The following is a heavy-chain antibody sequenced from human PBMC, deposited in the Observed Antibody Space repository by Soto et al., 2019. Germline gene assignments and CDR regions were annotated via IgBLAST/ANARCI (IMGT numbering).Heavy chain of an antibody. CDR3: AGGGGYYDDGMDV. V-gene: IGHV4-61*01. CDR2: IYYSGST. D-gene: IGHD3-16*01. J-gene: IGHJ6*02. Sequence: QVQLQESGPGLVKPSETLSLTCTVSGGSVSSGSYYWSWIRQPPGKGLEWIGYIYYSGSTNYNPSLKSRVTISVDTSKNLFSLKLSSVTAADTAVYYCAGGGGYYDDGMDVWGQGTTVTVSS. CDR1: GGSVSSGSYY.